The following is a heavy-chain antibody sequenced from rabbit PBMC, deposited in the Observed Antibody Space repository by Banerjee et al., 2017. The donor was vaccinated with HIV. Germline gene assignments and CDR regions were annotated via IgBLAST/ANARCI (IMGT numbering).Heavy chain of an antibody. Sequence: QEQLEESGGDLVKPEGSLTLTCKASGIDFSSYYYMCWVRQAPGKGLEWIACIYSTSGTTYYATWAKGRFTISKTSSTTVTLQMTSLTAADTATYFCASDIYGYGAFNLWGPGTLVTVS. V-gene: IGHV1S45*01. J-gene: IGHJ4*01. CDR2: IYSTSGTT. CDR1: GIDFSSYYY. CDR3: ASDIYGYGAFNL. D-gene: IGHD6-1*01.